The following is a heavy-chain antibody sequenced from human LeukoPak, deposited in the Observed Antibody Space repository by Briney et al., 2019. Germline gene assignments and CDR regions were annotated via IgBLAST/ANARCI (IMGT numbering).Heavy chain of an antibody. V-gene: IGHV1-18*01. CDR1: GYTFTSYG. Sequence: ASVKVSCKASGYTFTSYGISWVRQAPGQGLEWMGWISAYNGNTNYAQKFQGRVTMTRDTSTSTVYMELSSLRSEDTAVYYCARSPYYRLDYWGQGTPVTVSS. CDR2: ISAYNGNT. J-gene: IGHJ4*02. CDR3: ARSPYYRLDY. D-gene: IGHD3-22*01.